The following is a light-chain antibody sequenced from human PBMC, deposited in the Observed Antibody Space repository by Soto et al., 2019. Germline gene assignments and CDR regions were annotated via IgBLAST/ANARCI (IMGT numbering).Light chain of an antibody. J-gene: IGKJ4*01. V-gene: IGKV3-15*01. CDR2: GAS. CDR3: QQFSSYPLT. CDR1: QIVRSTY. Sequence: IVLTQSPGTLSLSPGERATLSCMASQIVRSTYLAWFQQKPGQAPRLLIYGASTRATGIPARFSGSGSGTEFTLTISSLQSEDFAVYYCQQFSSYPLTFGGGTKVDTK.